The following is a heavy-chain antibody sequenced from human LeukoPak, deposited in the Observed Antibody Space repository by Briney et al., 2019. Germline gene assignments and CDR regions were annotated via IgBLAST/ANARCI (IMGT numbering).Heavy chain of an antibody. J-gene: IGHJ4*02. V-gene: IGHV3-64*04. CDR2: ISTDGGGT. CDR1: GFTFNTYA. D-gene: IGHD6-19*01. CDR3: AKDVVPDSGWDIDY. Sequence: GGSLRLSCSASGFTFNTYAMHWVRQAPGKGLEYVSAISTDGGGTYYADSVKGRFTISRDNSKNTLYLQMNSLRVEDTAIYYCAKDVVPDSGWDIDYWGQGTLVTVSS.